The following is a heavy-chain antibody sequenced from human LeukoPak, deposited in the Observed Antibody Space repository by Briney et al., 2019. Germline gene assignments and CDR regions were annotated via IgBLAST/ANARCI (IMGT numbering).Heavy chain of an antibody. V-gene: IGHV4-59*01. CDR1: GASINDFY. J-gene: IGHJ4*02. CDR2: VYYGGST. D-gene: IGHD5-12*01. CDR3: ARGGIRGYSAFDNLDF. Sequence: SETLSHTCAVSGASINDFYWTWIRQPPGKGLEWIGYVYYGGSTNYNPSLKSRVSMSVDTSKNQFSLTLTSVTVADTAFYYCARGGIRGYSAFDNLDFWGLGTHVTVSS.